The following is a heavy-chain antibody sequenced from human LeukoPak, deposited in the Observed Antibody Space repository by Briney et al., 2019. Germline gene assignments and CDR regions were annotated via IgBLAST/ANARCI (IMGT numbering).Heavy chain of an antibody. CDR2: ISAYNGNT. J-gene: IGHJ4*02. Sequence: ASVTVSCKTSGYTFTNYGLTWVRQAPGQGLEWMGWISAYNGNTNYAQSLQGRVIMTTDTSTSTASMELRSLRSDDTAVYYCARGLYGDYYIRYFDFWGQGTLVAVSS. CDR3: ARGLYGDYYIRYFDF. CDR1: GYTFTNYG. D-gene: IGHD4-17*01. V-gene: IGHV1-18*01.